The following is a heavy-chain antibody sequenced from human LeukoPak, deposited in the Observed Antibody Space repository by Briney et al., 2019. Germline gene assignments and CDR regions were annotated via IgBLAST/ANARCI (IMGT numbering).Heavy chain of an antibody. CDR2: ISYDGSNK. V-gene: IGHV3-30-3*01. J-gene: IGHJ5*02. D-gene: IGHD4-17*01. Sequence: PGGSLRLSCAASGFTFSSYAMHWVRQAPGKGLEWVAVISYDGSNKYYADSVKGRFTISRDNSKNTLYLQMNSLRAEDTAVYYCARDYHDYGDYGWFDPWGQGTLVTVSS. CDR1: GFTFSSYA. CDR3: ARDYHDYGDYGWFDP.